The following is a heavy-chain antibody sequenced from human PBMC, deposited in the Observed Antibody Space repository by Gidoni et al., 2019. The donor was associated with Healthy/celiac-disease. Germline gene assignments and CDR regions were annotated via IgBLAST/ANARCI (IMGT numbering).Heavy chain of an antibody. CDR3: ARVGGASFDY. D-gene: IGHD3-16*01. CDR2: INHSGRT. J-gene: IGHJ4*02. V-gene: IGHV4-34*01. Sequence: QVQLQQWGAGLWKPSETLSLTCAVYGGSFSGYYWSWIRQPPGKGLEWIGEINHSGRTNYNPSLKSRVTISVDTSKNQFSLKLSSVTAADTAVYYCARVGGASFDYWGQGTLVTVSS. CDR1: GGSFSGYY.